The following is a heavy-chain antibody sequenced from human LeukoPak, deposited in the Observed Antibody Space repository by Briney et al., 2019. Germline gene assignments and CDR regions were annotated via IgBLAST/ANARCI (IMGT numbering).Heavy chain of an antibody. CDR2: IYHRGST. V-gene: IGHV4-38-2*02. CDR1: GYSISNGYY. CDR3: ASRKLGNDY. Sequence: SETLSLTCTVSGYSISNGYYWGWIRQPPGKGLEWVGSIYHRGSTYYNPSLKSRVTISVDTSKNQFSLKLSSVTAADTAVYYCASRKLGNDYWGQGTLVTVSS. D-gene: IGHD7-27*01. J-gene: IGHJ4*02.